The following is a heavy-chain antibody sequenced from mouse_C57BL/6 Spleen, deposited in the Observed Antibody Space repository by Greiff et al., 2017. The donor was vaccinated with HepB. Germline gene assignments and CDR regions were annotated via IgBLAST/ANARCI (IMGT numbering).Heavy chain of an antibody. V-gene: IGHV1-15*01. CDR1: GYTFTDYE. J-gene: IGHJ1*03. CDR2: IDPETGGT. CDR3: TRRTTVVGGPHWYFDV. D-gene: IGHD1-1*01. Sequence: VQLQQSGAELVRPGASVTLSCKASGYTFTDYEMHWVKQTPVHGLEWIGAIDPETGGTAYNQKFKGKAILTADKSSSTAYMELRSLTSEDSAVYYCTRRTTVVGGPHWYFDVWGTGTTVTVSS.